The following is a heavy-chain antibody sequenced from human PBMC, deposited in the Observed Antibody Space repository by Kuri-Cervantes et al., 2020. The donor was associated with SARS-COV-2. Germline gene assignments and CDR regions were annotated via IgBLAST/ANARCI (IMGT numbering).Heavy chain of an antibody. Sequence: GESLKISCAASGFTVSSNYMSWVRQAPGKGLEWASAISGSGGSTYYADSVKGRFTISRDNSKNTLYLQMNSLRAEDTAVYYCAKDAPPYSSSSYYYYYYYMDVWGKGTTVTVSS. J-gene: IGHJ6*03. CDR1: GFTVSSNY. CDR2: ISGSGGST. CDR3: AKDAPPYSSSSYYYYYYYMDV. V-gene: IGHV3-23*01. D-gene: IGHD6-6*01.